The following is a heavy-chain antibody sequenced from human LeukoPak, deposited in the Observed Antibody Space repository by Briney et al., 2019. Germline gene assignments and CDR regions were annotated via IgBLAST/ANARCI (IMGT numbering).Heavy chain of an antibody. J-gene: IGHJ5*02. Sequence: SETLSLTCTVSGGSISSYYWSWIRQPAGKGLEWIGRIYTSGSTNYNPSLKSRVTISVDTSKNQFSLKLSSVTAADTAVYYCARSVLRYFDWLPNWFDPWGQGTLVTVSS. CDR3: ARSVLRYFDWLPNWFDP. D-gene: IGHD3-9*01. V-gene: IGHV4-4*07. CDR2: IYTSGST. CDR1: GGSISSYY.